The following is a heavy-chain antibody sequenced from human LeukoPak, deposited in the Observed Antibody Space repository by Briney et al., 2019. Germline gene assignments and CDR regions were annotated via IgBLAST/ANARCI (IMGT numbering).Heavy chain of an antibody. V-gene: IGHV3-7*03. J-gene: IGHJ4*02. CDR2: INEGGSGK. D-gene: IGHD4-17*01. CDR3: ARAVTSTEGY. CDR1: GFVFSSYW. Sequence: GGSLRLSCAASGFVFSSYWMTWVRQDPGKGLEWVASINEGGSGKYYVDSVKGRFTISRDNAQKSLYLEMHSLRAEDTAVYYCARAVTSTEGYWGQGTLVTVSS.